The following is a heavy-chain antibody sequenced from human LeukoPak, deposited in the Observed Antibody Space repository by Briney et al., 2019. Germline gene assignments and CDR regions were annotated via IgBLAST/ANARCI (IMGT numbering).Heavy chain of an antibody. CDR2: IRYDGSNK. J-gene: IGHJ3*02. CDR3: AKDFGYCSSTSCYDSHAFDI. Sequence: GGSLRLSCAASGFTFSSYGMHWVRQAPGKGLEWVAFIRYDGSNKYYADSVKGRFTISRDNSKNTLYLQMNSLRAEDTAVYYCAKDFGYCSSTSCYDSHAFDIWGQGTMVTVSS. D-gene: IGHD2-2*01. CDR1: GFTFSSYG. V-gene: IGHV3-30*02.